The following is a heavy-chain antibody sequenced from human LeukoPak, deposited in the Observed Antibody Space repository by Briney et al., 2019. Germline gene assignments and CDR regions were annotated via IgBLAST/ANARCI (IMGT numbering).Heavy chain of an antibody. CDR1: GYTFTSYG. D-gene: IGHD5-12*01. CDR2: ISAYNGNT. V-gene: IGHV1-18*01. Sequence: GASVKVSCKASGYTFTSYGISWVRQAPGQGLEWMGWISAYNGNTNYAQKLQGRVTMTTDTSTSTAYMELRSLRSDDTAVYCCMIVVATGWWFDPWGQGTLVTVSS. CDR3: MIVVATGWWFDP. J-gene: IGHJ5*02.